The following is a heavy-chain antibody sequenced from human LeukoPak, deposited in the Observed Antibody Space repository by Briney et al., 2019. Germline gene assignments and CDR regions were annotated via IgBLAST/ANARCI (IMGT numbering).Heavy chain of an antibody. Sequence: GGSLRLSCAASGFTFTTYTMAWVRQAPGKGLEWVSTISGTGGSTAYADSVKGRFTISRDNSKNTLYLQMNSLRAEDTAIYFCSKHPSTGSYYFDFWGQGTLVTVSS. V-gene: IGHV3-23*01. CDR3: SKHPSTGSYYFDF. J-gene: IGHJ4*02. CDR2: ISGTGGST. D-gene: IGHD6-19*01. CDR1: GFTFTTYT.